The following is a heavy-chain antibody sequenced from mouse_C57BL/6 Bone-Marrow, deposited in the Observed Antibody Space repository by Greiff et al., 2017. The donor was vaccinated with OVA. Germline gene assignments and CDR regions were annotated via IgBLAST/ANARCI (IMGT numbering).Heavy chain of an antibody. J-gene: IGHJ1*03. CDR2: IDPSDSET. D-gene: IGHD1-1*01. CDR3: ARGTTEGVCCYFDV. Sequence: QVQLQQPGAELVRPGSSVKLSCKASGYTFTSYWMHWVKQRPIQGLEWIGNIDPSDSETHYNQKFKDKATLTVDKSSSTAYMQLSSLTSEDAAVYCCARGTTEGVCCYFDVWGTGTTVTVSS. V-gene: IGHV1-52*01. CDR1: GYTFTSYW.